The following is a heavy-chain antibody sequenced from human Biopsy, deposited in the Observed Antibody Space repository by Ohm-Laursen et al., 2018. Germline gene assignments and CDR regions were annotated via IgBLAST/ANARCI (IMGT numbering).Heavy chain of an antibody. Sequence: TLSLTWTVSGCPIDSYYWVWIRHPPGKALVWIGYIYFAGKTSYNPSLKSRVTMSVNTSKKQFFLRLSAVAVVDTAVYFCASAGYNPDWNFDLWGRGTRVTVSS. CDR3: ASAGYNPDWNFDL. V-gene: IGHV4-59*12. CDR1: GCPIDSYY. CDR2: IYFAGKT. D-gene: IGHD5-24*01. J-gene: IGHJ2*01.